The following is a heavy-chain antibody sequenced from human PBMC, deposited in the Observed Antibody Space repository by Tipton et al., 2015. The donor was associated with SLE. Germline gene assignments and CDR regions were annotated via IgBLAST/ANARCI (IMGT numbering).Heavy chain of an antibody. CDR3: ARYTVEDAFDI. V-gene: IGHV4-59*11. CDR2: IYYSGST. D-gene: IGHD4-23*01. J-gene: IGHJ3*02. Sequence: TLSLTCTVSGGSISSHYWSWIRQPPGKGLEWIGYIYYSGSTNYNPSLKSRVTISVDTSKNQFSLKLSSVTAADTALYYCARYTVEDAFDIWGQGTMVTVSS. CDR1: GGSISSHY.